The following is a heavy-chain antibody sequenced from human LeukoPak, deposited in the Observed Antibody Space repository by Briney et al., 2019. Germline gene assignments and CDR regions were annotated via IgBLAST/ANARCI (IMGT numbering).Heavy chain of an antibody. V-gene: IGHV4-4*07. J-gene: IGHJ4*02. CDR1: GRSISGYY. D-gene: IGHD3/OR15-3a*01. CDR2: IFNSGTT. Sequence: SETLSLTCTVSGRSISGYYWSWIRQPAGKRLEWIGRIFNSGTTNYNPSLKSRATISVDKSKNQFSLRLSSVTAADTAIYYCARVDDFWTGYYEYWSQGTLVTVSS. CDR3: ARVDDFWTGYYEY.